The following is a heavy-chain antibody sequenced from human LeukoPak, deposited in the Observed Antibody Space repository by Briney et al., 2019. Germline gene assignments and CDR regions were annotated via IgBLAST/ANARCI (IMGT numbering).Heavy chain of an antibody. CDR3: ARGDMTGTNFDF. V-gene: IGHV4-39*01. CDR1: GGSISSTNYF. J-gene: IGHJ4*02. D-gene: IGHD1-7*01. CDR2: FYYVGST. Sequence: TSETLSLTCTVSGGSISSTNYFWGWIRQPPGKGPEWIGSFYYVGSTYYNSSLKSRVTLSVDTSKSQFSLKLNSVTAADTAVYYCARGDMTGTNFDFWGQGTLVTVSS.